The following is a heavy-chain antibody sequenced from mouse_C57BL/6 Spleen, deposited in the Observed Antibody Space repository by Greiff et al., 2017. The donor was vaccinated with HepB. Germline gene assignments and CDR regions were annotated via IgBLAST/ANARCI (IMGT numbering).Heavy chain of an antibody. CDR1: GFNIKDYY. CDR3: TTGANSYYCDY. Sequence: EVQLQQSGAELVRPGASVKLSCTASGFNIKDYYMHWVKQRPEQGLEWIGRIDPEDGDTEYAPKFQGKATMTADISSNTAYLQLSSLTSEDTAVYYCTTGANSYYCDYWGQGTTLTVSS. V-gene: IGHV14-1*01. CDR2: IDPEDGDT. D-gene: IGHD4-1*01. J-gene: IGHJ2*01.